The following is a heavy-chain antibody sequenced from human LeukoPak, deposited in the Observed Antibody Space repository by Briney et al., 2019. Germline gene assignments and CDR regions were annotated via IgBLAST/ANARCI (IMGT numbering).Heavy chain of an antibody. V-gene: IGHV3-23*01. CDR2: ISGSGTGT. D-gene: IGHD5-12*01. J-gene: IGHJ4*02. CDR1: GPTFSVYA. CDR3: ARGGGYSGYLFYFDS. Sequence: GGSLRLSCAASGPTFSVYAMSWVRQAPGKGLERVSGISGSGTGTYYADSVKGRFTISRDNSKNMLYLQMNSLYAEDTAVFYCARGGGYSGYLFYFDSWGQGTLVSVSS.